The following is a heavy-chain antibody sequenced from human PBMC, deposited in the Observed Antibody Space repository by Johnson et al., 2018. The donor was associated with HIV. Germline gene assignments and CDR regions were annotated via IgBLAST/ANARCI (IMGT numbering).Heavy chain of an antibody. Sequence: QVQVVESGGGVVQPGRSLRLSCAASGFTFSSYAMHWVRQAPGKGLEWVAVISYDGNNEYYADSVKGRFTISRDNTKNTLYLQMNSLRPEDTAVYYCARVKGFGELWGQDAFDVWGQGTMVTVSS. D-gene: IGHD3-10*01. CDR1: GFTFSSYA. V-gene: IGHV3-30-3*01. CDR3: ARVKGFGELWGQDAFDV. CDR2: ISYDGNNE. J-gene: IGHJ3*01.